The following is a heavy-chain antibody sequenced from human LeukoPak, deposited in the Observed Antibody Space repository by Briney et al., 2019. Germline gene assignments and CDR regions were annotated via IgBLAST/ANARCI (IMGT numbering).Heavy chain of an antibody. Sequence: GGSLRLSCAASGFTFSTYGMSWVRQAPGKGLECVSAISGSGGRTYYADSVKGRFTISRDKSKNTLYLQMNSLRAEDTAVYYCAKGQISRSDRFDYWGQGTLVTVSS. D-gene: IGHD3-3*02. V-gene: IGHV3-23*01. J-gene: IGHJ4*02. CDR1: GFTFSTYG. CDR3: AKGQISRSDRFDY. CDR2: ISGSGGRT.